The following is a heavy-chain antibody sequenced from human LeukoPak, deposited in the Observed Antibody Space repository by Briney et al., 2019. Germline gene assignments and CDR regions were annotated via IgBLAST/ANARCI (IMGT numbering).Heavy chain of an antibody. CDR2: ISYDGSNK. CDR3: AKGQVATIRYYYYYGMDV. CDR1: GFTFSSYH. Sequence: GGSLRLSCAASGFTFSSYHMNWVRQAPGKGLEWVAVISYDGSNKYYADSVKGRFTISRDNSKNTLYLQMNSLRAEDTAVYYCAKGQVATIRYYYYYGMDVWGQGTTVTVSS. J-gene: IGHJ6*02. V-gene: IGHV3-30*18. D-gene: IGHD5-12*01.